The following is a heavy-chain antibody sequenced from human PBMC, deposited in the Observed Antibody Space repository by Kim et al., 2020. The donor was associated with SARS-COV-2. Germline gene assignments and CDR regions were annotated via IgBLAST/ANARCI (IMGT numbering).Heavy chain of an antibody. Sequence: ASVKVSCKASGYSFLTYGISWVRQAPGQGLEWMGWVLTENGDTKYAQNLQGRVTMTTDTSTSTVYMELRSLRSDDTAVNYCAGDRRGGWFANDHWGQGTLVTVSS. D-gene: IGHD3-10*01. CDR3: AGDRRGGWFANDH. V-gene: IGHV1-18*01. J-gene: IGHJ4*02. CDR1: GYSFLTYG. CDR2: VLTENGDT.